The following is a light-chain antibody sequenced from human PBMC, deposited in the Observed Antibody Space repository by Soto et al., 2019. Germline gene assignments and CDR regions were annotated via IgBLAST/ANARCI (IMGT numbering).Light chain of an antibody. CDR3: SSYTSSSTLEGNWV. CDR2: EVS. Sequence: QSVLTQPASVSGSPGQSITISCTGTRSDVGGYNYVSWYQQHPGKAPKLMIYEVSNRPSGVSNRFSGSKSGNTASLTISGLQAEDEADYYCSSYTSSSTLEGNWVFGGGTKLTVL. V-gene: IGLV2-14*01. CDR1: RSDVGGYNY. J-gene: IGLJ3*02.